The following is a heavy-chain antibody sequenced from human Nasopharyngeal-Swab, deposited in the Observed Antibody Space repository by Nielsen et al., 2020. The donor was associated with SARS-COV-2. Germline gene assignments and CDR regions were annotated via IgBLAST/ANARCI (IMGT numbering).Heavy chain of an antibody. CDR2: IKQDGSEK. J-gene: IGHJ6*02. Sequence: GESLKISCAASGFTFSSYWMSWVRQAPGKGLEWVANIKQDGSEKYYVDSVKGRFTISRDNAKNSLYLQMNSLRAEDTVVYYCARDPSSGWYPSYYYGMDVWGQGTTVTVSS. D-gene: IGHD6-19*01. V-gene: IGHV3-7*01. CDR3: ARDPSSGWYPSYYYGMDV. CDR1: GFTFSSYW.